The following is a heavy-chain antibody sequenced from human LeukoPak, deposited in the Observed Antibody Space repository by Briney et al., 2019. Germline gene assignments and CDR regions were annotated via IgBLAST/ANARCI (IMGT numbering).Heavy chain of an antibody. CDR1: GGSISSGGYY. CDR3: ARHGGLGYCSSTSCYIPYYYYGMDV. CDR2: IYYSGST. J-gene: IGHJ6*02. D-gene: IGHD2-2*02. V-gene: IGHV4-31*03. Sequence: SQTLSLTCTVSGGSISSGGYYWSWIRQHPGKGLEWIGYIYYSGSTNYNPSLKSRVTISVDTSKNQFSLKLSSVTAADTAVYYCARHGGLGYCSSTSCYIPYYYYGMDVWGQGTTVTVSS.